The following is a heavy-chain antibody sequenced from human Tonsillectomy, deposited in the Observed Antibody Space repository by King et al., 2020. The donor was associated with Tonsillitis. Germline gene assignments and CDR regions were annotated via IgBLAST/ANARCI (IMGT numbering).Heavy chain of an antibody. J-gene: IGHJ4*02. Sequence: VQLVESGGGLVQPGGSLRLSCSASGFTFSSYVMHWVRQAPGKGLEYLSAISSNGGSTYYADSVKGRFTISRDNSKNTLYLQMSSLRADDTAVYYCVKETSGWYDYWGQGTLVTVSS. CDR3: VKETSGWYDY. D-gene: IGHD6-19*01. CDR2: ISSNGGST. V-gene: IGHV3-64D*06. CDR1: GFTFSSYV.